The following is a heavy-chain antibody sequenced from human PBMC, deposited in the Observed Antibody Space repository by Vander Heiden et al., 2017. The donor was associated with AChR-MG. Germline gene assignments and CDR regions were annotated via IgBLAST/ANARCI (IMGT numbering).Heavy chain of an antibody. V-gene: IGHV3-30*03. Sequence: QVQLVESGGGVVQPGRSLTLSFAASAFTFSSYGMHWVRQAPGKGLEWVAVISYDGSNKYYADSVKGRFTISRDNSKNTLYLQMNSLRAEDTAVYYCAILPEDIVVVEDYWGQGTLVTVSS. CDR1: AFTFSSYG. D-gene: IGHD2-15*01. CDR3: AILPEDIVVVEDY. J-gene: IGHJ4*02. CDR2: ISYDGSNK.